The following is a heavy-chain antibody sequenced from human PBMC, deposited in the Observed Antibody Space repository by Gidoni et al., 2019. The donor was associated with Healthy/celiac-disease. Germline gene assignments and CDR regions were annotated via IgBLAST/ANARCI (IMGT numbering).Heavy chain of an antibody. J-gene: IGHJ4*02. CDR3: AKRRGYDHTFDY. CDR2: ISYDGSNK. CDR1: GFTFSSYG. V-gene: IGHV3-30*18. Sequence: QVQLVESGGGVVQPGRSLRLSCAASGFTFSSYGMHWVRQAPGKGLEWVAVISYDGSNKYYADSVKGRFTISRDNSKNTLYLQMNSLRAEDTAVYYCAKRRGYDHTFDYWGQGTLVTVSS. D-gene: IGHD5-12*01.